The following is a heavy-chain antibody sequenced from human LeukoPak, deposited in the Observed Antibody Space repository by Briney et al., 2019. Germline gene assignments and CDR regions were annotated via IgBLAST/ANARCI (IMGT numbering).Heavy chain of an antibody. Sequence: PGGSLRLSCAASGFTFDDYAMHWVRQAPGKGLEWVSGISWNSGSIGYADSVKGRFTISRDNAKNSLYLQMNSLRAEDTAVYYCQGSGTLGNYWGQGTLVTVSS. V-gene: IGHV3-9*01. J-gene: IGHJ4*02. D-gene: IGHD1-1*01. CDR1: GFTFDDYA. CDR2: ISWNSGSI. CDR3: QGSGTLGNY.